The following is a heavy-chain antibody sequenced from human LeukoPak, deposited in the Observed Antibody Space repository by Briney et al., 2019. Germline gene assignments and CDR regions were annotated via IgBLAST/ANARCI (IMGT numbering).Heavy chain of an antibody. CDR2: ISGSGGST. CDR1: GFTFSSYG. V-gene: IGHV3-23*01. J-gene: IGHJ4*02. D-gene: IGHD2-15*01. Sequence: GGSLRLSCAASGFTFSSYGMSWVRQAPGKGLEWVSAISGSGGSTYYADSVKGRFTISRDNSKNTLYLQMNSLRAEDTAVYYCARGDRCSGGSCYPVNLYFDYWGQGTLVTVSS. CDR3: ARGDRCSGGSCYPVNLYFDY.